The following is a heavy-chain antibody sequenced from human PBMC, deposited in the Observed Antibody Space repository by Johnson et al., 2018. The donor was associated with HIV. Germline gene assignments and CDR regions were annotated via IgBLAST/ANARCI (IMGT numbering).Heavy chain of an antibody. CDR2: ISYDGNNR. J-gene: IGHJ3*02. CDR1: GFTFSSYA. Sequence: EQLVESGGGVVQPGRSLRLSCVASGFTFSSYAMHWVRQAPGRGLEWVAVISYDGNNRNYADSVKGRFTISRDNAKNSLYLKMKSLRAEDTAVYYCARCVGGRTADAFAIWGQWTMVSVSS. CDR3: ARCVGGRTADAFAI. V-gene: IGHV3-30*04. D-gene: IGHD3-16*01.